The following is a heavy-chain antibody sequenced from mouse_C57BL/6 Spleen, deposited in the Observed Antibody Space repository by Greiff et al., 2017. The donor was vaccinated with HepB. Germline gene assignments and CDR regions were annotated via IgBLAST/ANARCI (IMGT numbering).Heavy chain of an antibody. CDR3: AEGSRGLGAMDY. J-gene: IGHJ4*01. Sequence: QVQLQQSGAELAKPGASVKLSCKASGYTFTSYWMHWVKQRPGQGLEWIGYINPSSGYTKYNQKFKDKATLTADKSSSTAYMQLSSLTYEDAAVYYCAEGSRGLGAMDYWGQGTSVTVSS. D-gene: IGHD1-1*01. CDR2: INPSSGYT. CDR1: GYTFTSYW. V-gene: IGHV1-7*01.